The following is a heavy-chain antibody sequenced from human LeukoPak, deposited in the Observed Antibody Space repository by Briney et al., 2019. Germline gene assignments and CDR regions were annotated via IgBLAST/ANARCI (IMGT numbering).Heavy chain of an antibody. D-gene: IGHD4-11*01. Sequence: GGSLRLSCAVSGFTFSSYAMHWVRQAPGKGLEWVAVISYDGSNKYYADSVKGRFTISRDNSKNTLYLQMNSLRAEDTAVYYCARDGLYSNYVYYYYMDVWGKGTTVTVSS. CDR3: ARDGLYSNYVYYYYMDV. CDR2: ISYDGSNK. V-gene: IGHV3-30*04. CDR1: GFTFSSYA. J-gene: IGHJ6*03.